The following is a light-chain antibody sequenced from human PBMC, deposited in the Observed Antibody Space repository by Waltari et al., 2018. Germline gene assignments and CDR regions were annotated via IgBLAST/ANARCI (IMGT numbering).Light chain of an antibody. Sequence: EIVMTQSPVTLSVSPGERATLSCRASQSVSSNLAWYQQKPGQAPRLLSYGASTSDTDIPARFSGSGSGTEFTLTISSLQSEDFAVYYCQQYYNWPPYTFGQGTKLEIK. J-gene: IGKJ2*01. CDR2: GAS. CDR3: QQYYNWPPYT. CDR1: QSVSSN. V-gene: IGKV3-15*01.